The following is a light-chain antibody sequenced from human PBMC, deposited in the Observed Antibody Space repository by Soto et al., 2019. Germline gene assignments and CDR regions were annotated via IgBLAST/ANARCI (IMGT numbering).Light chain of an antibody. CDR1: PSVTNY. CDR2: GAS. V-gene: IGKV3-15*01. J-gene: IGKJ5*01. Sequence: EIVLTQSPATLSLSPGERATLSCRTSPSVTNYLAWYQQKPGQAPRLLIYGASTRATGIPARFSGSGSGTEFTLTISSLQSEDFAVYYCQQYSNWPPITFGQGTRLEIK. CDR3: QQYSNWPPIT.